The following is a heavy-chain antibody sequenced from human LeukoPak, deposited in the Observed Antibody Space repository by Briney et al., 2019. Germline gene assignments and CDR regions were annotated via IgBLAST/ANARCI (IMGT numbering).Heavy chain of an antibody. D-gene: IGHD3-10*01. V-gene: IGHV4-4*02. CDR3: ARRYYGSGTNYFDY. Sequence: KTSETLSLTCTVSGGSISSSNWWSWVRQPPGKGLEWIGEVYHSGSTTYNSSLKSRLTMSIDKSKNHLSLNLSSVTAADTAVYYCARRYYGSGTNYFDYWGQGTLVTVPP. J-gene: IGHJ4*02. CDR2: VYHSGST. CDR1: GGSISSSNW.